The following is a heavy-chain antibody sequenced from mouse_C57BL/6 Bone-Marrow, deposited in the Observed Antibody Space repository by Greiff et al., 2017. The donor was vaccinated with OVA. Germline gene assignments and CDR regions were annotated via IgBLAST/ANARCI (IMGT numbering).Heavy chain of an antibody. J-gene: IGHJ3*01. CDR1: GYTFTSYW. CDR2: IDPSDSYT. D-gene: IGHD4-1*01. Sequence: VQLQQPGAELVKPGASVKLSCKASGYTFTSYWMQWVKQRPGQGLEWLGEIDPSDSYTNYNQKFKGTATLTVDTSSSTAYMQLSSLTSEDSAVYYCASSNWDGAYWGQGTLVTVSA. CDR3: ASSNWDGAY. V-gene: IGHV1-50*01.